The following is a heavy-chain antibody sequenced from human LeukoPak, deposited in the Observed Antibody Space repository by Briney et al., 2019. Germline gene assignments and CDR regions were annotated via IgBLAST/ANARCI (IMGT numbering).Heavy chain of an antibody. D-gene: IGHD6-19*01. V-gene: IGHV3-53*01. CDR2: IYSSGGT. CDR1: GFTVSNTY. J-gene: IGHJ4*02. Sequence: PGGSLRLSCAASGFTVSNTYMSWVRQAPGKGLEWVSVIYSSGGTFYSESVKGRFTISRDYSKNTLYLQMYSLRVDDTAVYYCAKDSSGPAFWGQGTLVTVSS. CDR3: AKDSSGPAF.